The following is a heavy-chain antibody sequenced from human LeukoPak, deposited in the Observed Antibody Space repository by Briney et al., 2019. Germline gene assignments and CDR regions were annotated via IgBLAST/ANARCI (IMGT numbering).Heavy chain of an antibody. J-gene: IGHJ4*02. D-gene: IGHD2-15*01. V-gene: IGHV3-23*01. Sequence: PGGSLRLSCAVSGFTFSNHAMNWVRQAPGKGLEWVSIISASGDDTKDAASVKGRFTISRDNSKNTLYLQMNSLRAEDTAVYYCAKGRGGYCETGCFSRVLDDWGQGTLVTVSS. CDR3: AKGRGGYCETGCFSRVLDD. CDR2: ISASGDDT. CDR1: GFTFSNHA.